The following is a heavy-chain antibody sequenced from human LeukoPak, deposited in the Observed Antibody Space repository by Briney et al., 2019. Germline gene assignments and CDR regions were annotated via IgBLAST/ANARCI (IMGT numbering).Heavy chain of an antibody. D-gene: IGHD6-19*01. CDR1: GDSISSSSSY. Sequence: SETLSLTCTVSGDSISSSSSYWGWIRQPPGEGLEWIGSIYYSGSTYYNTSLKSRVTISVDTSKNQFSLRLNSVTAADTAVYYCARSSGWTSRMADYWGQGTLVTVSS. V-gene: IGHV4-39*07. CDR2: IYYSGST. J-gene: IGHJ4*02. CDR3: ARSSGWTSRMADY.